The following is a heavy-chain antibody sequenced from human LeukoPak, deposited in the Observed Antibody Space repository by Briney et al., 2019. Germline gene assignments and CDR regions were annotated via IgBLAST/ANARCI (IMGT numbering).Heavy chain of an antibody. J-gene: IGHJ4*02. CDR3: ARDRVYCSSTSCPRGLDY. D-gene: IGHD2-2*01. Sequence: ASVKVSCKASGYTFTGYYMHWVRQAPGQGLEWMGWINPNSGGTNYAQKFQGRVTMTRDTSISTAYMELSRLRSDDTAVYYCARDRVYCSSTSCPRGLDYWGQGTLVTVSS. V-gene: IGHV1-2*02. CDR2: INPNSGGT. CDR1: GYTFTGYY.